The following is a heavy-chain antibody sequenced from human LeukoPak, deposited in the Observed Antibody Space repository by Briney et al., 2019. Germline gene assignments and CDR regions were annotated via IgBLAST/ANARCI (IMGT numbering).Heavy chain of an antibody. CDR1: GFTFDDYA. Sequence: GGSLRLSCAASGFTFDDYAMHWVRQAPGKGLEWVSGISWNSGSIGYADSVKGRFTISKDNAKNTVYLQMNSLRAEDTAVYYCVSFYETYWGRGTLVTVSS. CDR2: ISWNSGSI. V-gene: IGHV3-9*01. J-gene: IGHJ4*02. CDR3: VSFYETY. D-gene: IGHD2/OR15-2a*01.